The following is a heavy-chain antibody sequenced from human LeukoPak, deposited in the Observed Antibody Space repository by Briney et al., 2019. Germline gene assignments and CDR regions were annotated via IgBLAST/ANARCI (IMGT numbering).Heavy chain of an antibody. D-gene: IGHD3-22*01. J-gene: IGHJ4*02. CDR1: GFTFSSYA. Sequence: GGSLRLSCAASGFTFSSYAMSWVRQAPGKGPEWVSAISGSGGSTYYADSVKGRFTISRDNSKNTLYLQMNSLRAEDTAVYYCAKPIDDDSSGYYKHWGQGTLVTVSS. CDR3: AKPIDDDSSGYYKH. CDR2: ISGSGGST. V-gene: IGHV3-23*01.